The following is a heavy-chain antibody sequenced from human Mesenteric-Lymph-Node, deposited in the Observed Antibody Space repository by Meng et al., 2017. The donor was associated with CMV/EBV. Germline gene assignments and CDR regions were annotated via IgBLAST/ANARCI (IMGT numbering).Heavy chain of an antibody. CDR3: ARDLAPYYDFWSGYYYYGMDV. CDR2: INSDGSST. V-gene: IGHV3-74*01. CDR1: GFTFSCYW. D-gene: IGHD3-3*01. Sequence: GSLRLSCAASGFTFSCYWMHWVRQAPGKGLVWVSRINSDGSSTSYSDSVKGRFTISRDNAKNTLYLQMNSLRADDTAVYYFARDLAPYYDFWSGYYYYGMDVWGQGTTVTVSS. J-gene: IGHJ6*02.